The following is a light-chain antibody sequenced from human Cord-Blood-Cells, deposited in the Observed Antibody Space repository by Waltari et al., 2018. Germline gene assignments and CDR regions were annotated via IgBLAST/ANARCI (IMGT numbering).Light chain of an antibody. CDR3: QQGWT. CDR1: QSISSW. CDR2: KAS. V-gene: IGKV1-5*03. J-gene: IGKJ1*01. Sequence: DIQMTQSPSTLSASVGDRVTITCRASQSISSWLAWYQQKPGKAPKLLIYKASSLESGVPSRFSRSGSGTEFTLTISSLQPDDFATYYCQQGWTFGQGTKVEIK.